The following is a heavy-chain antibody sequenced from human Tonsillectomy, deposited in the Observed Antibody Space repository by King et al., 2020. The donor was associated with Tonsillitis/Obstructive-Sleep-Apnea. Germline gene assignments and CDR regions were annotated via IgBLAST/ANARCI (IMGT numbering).Heavy chain of an antibody. Sequence: QLQESGPGLVKPSETLSLTCAFSGDSFSTTTYYWAWVRQPPGKALEWIGTIYHGGDTYYHPSLGSRVTISVDTSKRQVLLKLTSMTAADTAVYYCASRGSVLPLDAFDIWGQGTMVTVSS. CDR2: IYHGGDT. D-gene: IGHD6-25*01. V-gene: IGHV4-39*01. J-gene: IGHJ3*02. CDR3: ASRGSVLPLDAFDI. CDR1: GDSFSTTTYY.